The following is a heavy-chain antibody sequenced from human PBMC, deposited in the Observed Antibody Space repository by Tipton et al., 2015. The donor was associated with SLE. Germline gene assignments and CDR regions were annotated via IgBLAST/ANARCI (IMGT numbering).Heavy chain of an antibody. V-gene: IGHV4-38-2*02. CDR3: ARDERVRGVLGY. Sequence: TLSLTCTVSGYSISTGYYWGWIRQPPGKGLEWIGRIYTSGSTNYNPSLKSRVTISVDTSKNQFSLKLSSVTAADTAVYYCARDERVRGVLGYWGQGTLVTVSS. J-gene: IGHJ4*02. CDR2: IYTSGST. D-gene: IGHD3-10*01. CDR1: GYSISTGYY.